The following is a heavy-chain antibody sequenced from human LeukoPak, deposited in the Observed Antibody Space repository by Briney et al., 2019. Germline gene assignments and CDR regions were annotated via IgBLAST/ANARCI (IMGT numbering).Heavy chain of an antibody. CDR2: IYTSGST. CDR3: ARFKNYYGSGSYYKP. Sequence: PSETLSLTCAVSGGSISSGSYYWSWIRQPAGKGLEWIGRIYTSGSTNYNPSLKSRVTISVDTSKNQFSLKLSSVTAADTAVYYCARFKNYYGSGSYYKPWGQGTLVTVSS. V-gene: IGHV4-61*02. J-gene: IGHJ5*02. D-gene: IGHD3-10*01. CDR1: GGSISSGSYY.